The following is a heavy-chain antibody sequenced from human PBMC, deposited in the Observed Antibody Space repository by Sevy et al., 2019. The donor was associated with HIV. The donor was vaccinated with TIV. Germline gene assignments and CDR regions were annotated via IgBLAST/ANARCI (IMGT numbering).Heavy chain of an antibody. V-gene: IGHV4-59*01. J-gene: IGHJ6*02. CDR2: LFYSGST. D-gene: IGHD6-13*01. Sequence: SETLSLTCTVSGDPISNYYWSWIRQPPGKGLEWIGYLFYSGSTNYNPSLKGRVTISVDTTKNQVSLKVRSVTAADTAVYYCARGIAAPRGMDVWGQGTTVTVSS. CDR3: ARGIAAPRGMDV. CDR1: GDPISNYY.